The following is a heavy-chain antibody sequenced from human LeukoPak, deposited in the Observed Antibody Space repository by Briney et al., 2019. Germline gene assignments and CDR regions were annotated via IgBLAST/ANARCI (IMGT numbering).Heavy chain of an antibody. CDR3: ATDSPVAGDAFDI. V-gene: IGHV1-24*01. CDR1: GYTLTELS. D-gene: IGHD6-19*01. CDR2: FDPEDGET. Sequence: ASVKVSCKVSGYTLTELSMHWVRQAPGKGLEWMGGFDPEDGETIYAQKFQGRVIMTEDTSTDTAYMELSSLRSEDTAVYYCATDSPVAGDAFDIWGQGTMVTVSS. J-gene: IGHJ3*02.